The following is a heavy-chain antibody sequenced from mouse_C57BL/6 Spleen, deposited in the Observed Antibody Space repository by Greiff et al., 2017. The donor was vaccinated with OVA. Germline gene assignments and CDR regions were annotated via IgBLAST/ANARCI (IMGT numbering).Heavy chain of an antibody. CDR3: ARHWDEASDY. V-gene: IGHV5-6*01. CDR1: GFTFSSYG. D-gene: IGHD4-1*01. J-gene: IGHJ2*01. CDR2: ISSGGSYT. Sequence: EVQLVESGGDLVKPGGSLKLSCAASGFTFSSYGMSWVRQTPDKRLEWVATISSGGSYTYYPDSVKGRFTISRDNAKNTLYLQMSSLKSEDTAMYYCARHWDEASDYWGQGTTLTVSS.